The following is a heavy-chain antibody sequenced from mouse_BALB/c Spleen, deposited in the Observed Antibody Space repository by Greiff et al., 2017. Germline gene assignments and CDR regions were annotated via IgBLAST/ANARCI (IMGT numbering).Heavy chain of an antibody. CDR1: GYTFTDYN. CDR2: INPNNGGT. V-gene: IGHV1-18*01. J-gene: IGHJ2*01. D-gene: IGHD2-14*01. CDR3: ARGDYRYDAGYYFDY. Sequence: VQLQQSGPELVKPGASVKIPCKASGYTFTDYNMDWVKQSHGKSLEWIGDINPNNGGTIYNQKFKGKATLTVDKSSSTAYMELRSLTSEDTAVYYCARGDYRYDAGYYFDYWGQGTTLTVSS.